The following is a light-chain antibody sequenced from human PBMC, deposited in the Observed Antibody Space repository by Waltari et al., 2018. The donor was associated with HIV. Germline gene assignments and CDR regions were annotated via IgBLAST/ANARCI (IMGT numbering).Light chain of an antibody. CDR3: AAWDDSLDVWV. CDR2: TND. CDR1: RTYVGRKT. Sequence: QSVLTQPPSASGPPGQRVTISFSGGRTYVGRKTTTQYQQLPGMAPKLLIYTNDQRPSGVPDRFSGSKSGTSASLAISGLQSEDEADYYCAAWDDSLDVWVFGGGTKLTVL. V-gene: IGLV1-44*01. J-gene: IGLJ3*02.